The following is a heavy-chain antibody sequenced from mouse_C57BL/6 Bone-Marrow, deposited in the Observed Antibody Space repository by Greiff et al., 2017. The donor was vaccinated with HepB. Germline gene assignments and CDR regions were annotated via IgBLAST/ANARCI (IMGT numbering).Heavy chain of an antibody. Sequence: EVKLVESGEGLVKPGGSLKLSCAASGFTFSSYAMSWVRQTPEKRLEWVAYISSGGDYIYYADTVKGRFTISRDKARNTLYLQMSSLKSEDTAMYYCTREGSYYYAMDYWGQGTSVTVSS. J-gene: IGHJ4*01. CDR2: ISSGGDYI. V-gene: IGHV5-9-1*02. CDR1: GFTFSSYA. CDR3: TREGSYYYAMDY.